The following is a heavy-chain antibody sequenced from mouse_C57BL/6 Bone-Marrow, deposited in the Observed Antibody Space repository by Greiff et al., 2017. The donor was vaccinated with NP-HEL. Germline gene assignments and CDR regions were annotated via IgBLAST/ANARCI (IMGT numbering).Heavy chain of an antibody. CDR2: IWSGGST. CDR1: GFSLTSYG. J-gene: IGHJ1*03. V-gene: IGHV2-2*01. Sequence: VKLQESGPGLVQPSQRLSITCTVSGFSLTSYGVHWVRQSPGKGLEWLGVIWSGGSTDYNAAFISRLSISKDNSKSQVFFKMNSLQADDTAIYYCARNLAVVAHWYFDVWGTGTTVTVSS. CDR3: ARNLAVVAHWYFDV. D-gene: IGHD1-1*01.